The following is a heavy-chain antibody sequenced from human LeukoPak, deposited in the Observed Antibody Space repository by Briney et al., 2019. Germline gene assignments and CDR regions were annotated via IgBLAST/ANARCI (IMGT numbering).Heavy chain of an antibody. J-gene: IGHJ4*02. CDR1: GFTFSSDS. CDR3: ARGGAVAGRDY. CDR2: SSGSSSYI. V-gene: IGHV3-21*01. D-gene: IGHD6-19*01. Sequence: GGSLRLTCAVSGFTFSSDSMNWVWQAPGKGLEWVSFSSGSSSYIYYADSVKGRFTISRDNAKNSLYLQMNSLRAEDTAVYYCARGGAVAGRDYWGQGTLVTVSS.